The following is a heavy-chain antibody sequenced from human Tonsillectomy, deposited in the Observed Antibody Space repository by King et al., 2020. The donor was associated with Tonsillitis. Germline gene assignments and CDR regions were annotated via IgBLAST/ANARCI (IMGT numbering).Heavy chain of an antibody. CDR2: IGTAGDT. J-gene: IGHJ3*02. CDR3: ERNTAAVDAFDI. CDR1: GFTFSSYD. D-gene: IGHD5-18*01. V-gene: IGHV3-13*01. Sequence: EVQLVESGGGLVQPGGSLRLSCAASGFTFSSYDMHWVRQATGKGLEWVSAIGTAGDTYYPGSVKGRFTISRENAKNSLYLQMNSLRAGDTAVYYCERNTAAVDAFDIWGQGTMVTVSS.